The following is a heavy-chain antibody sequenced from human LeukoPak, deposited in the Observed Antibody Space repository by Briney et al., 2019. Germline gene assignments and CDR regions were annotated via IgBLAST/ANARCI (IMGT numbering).Heavy chain of an antibody. V-gene: IGHV1-2*02. CDR3: ARDPRITMVRVQFGWFDP. CDR1: GYTFTGHY. Sequence: ASVKVSCKASGYTFTGHYMHWVRQAPGQGLEWMGWINPNTGWINPNTGGTNYAQKFQGRVTMTRDMSISTAYMELSRLRSEDTAVYYCARDPRITMVRVQFGWFDPWGQGTLVTVSS. CDR2: INPNTGWINPNTGGT. J-gene: IGHJ5*02. D-gene: IGHD3-10*01.